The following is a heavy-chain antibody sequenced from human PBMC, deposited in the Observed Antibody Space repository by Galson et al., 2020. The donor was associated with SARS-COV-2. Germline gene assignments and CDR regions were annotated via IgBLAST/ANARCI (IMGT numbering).Heavy chain of an antibody. J-gene: IGHJ5*02. CDR1: GGSISSSSYY. CDR2: IYYSGST. CDR3: AGGTTVVVDGRRYWSDP. Sequence: SETLSLTCTVSGGSISSSSYYWGWIRQPPGKGLEWSGIIYYSGSTYYNPSLKSRVTISVDTSKNHFSLQLCSMTAADTAVYYCAGGTTVVVDGRRYWSDPWGQGTLVTVSS. V-gene: IGHV4-39*01. D-gene: IGHD2-15*01.